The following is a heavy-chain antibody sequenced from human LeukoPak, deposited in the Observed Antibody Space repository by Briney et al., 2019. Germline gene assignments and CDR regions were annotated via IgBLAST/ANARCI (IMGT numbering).Heavy chain of an antibody. D-gene: IGHD6-19*01. CDR3: TSLSSGWYREYYYYMDV. Sequence: PGGSLRLSCAASGFTFSGSAMHWVRQASGKGLEWVGRIRSKANSYATAYAASVKGRFTISRDDSKNTAYLQMNSLKTEDTAVYYCTSLSSGWYREYYYYMDVWGKGTTVTVPS. J-gene: IGHJ6*03. CDR1: GFTFSGSA. CDR2: IRSKANSYAT. V-gene: IGHV3-73*01.